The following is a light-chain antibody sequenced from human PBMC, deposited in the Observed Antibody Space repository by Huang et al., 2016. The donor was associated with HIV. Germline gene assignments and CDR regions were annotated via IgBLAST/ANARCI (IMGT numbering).Light chain of an antibody. V-gene: IGKV4-1*01. J-gene: IGKJ2*01. CDR2: WAS. Sequence: DIVMTQSPDSLAVSLGVRATIKCKSSQSVLYGSNNKNYLAWYQHKPGQPPKLIIYWASTREAGVPERFTGSGSGTDFTLTIDNLQAEDVAVYYCHQYDSTPYTFGQGTRLEI. CDR1: QSVLYGSNNKNY. CDR3: HQYDSTPYT.